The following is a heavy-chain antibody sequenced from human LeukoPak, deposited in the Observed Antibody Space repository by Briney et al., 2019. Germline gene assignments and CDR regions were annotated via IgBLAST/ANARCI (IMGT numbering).Heavy chain of an antibody. CDR1: GFTFSSYA. CDR3: ARDSDY. J-gene: IGHJ4*02. Sequence: GGSLRLSCAASGFTFSSYAMHWVRQAPGKGLEWVAVISYDGSNKYYADSVKGRFTISRDNSKNTLYLQMNSLRAEDTAVYYCARDSDYWGQGTLVTVSS. V-gene: IGHV3-30-3*01. CDR2: ISYDGSNK.